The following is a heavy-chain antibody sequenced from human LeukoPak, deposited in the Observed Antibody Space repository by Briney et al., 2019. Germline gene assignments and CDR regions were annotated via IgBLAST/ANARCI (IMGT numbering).Heavy chain of an antibody. CDR2: ISYDGSNK. D-gene: IGHD5-24*01. CDR1: GFTFSSYG. J-gene: IGHJ4*02. CDR3: AKDPSMRWLQFSYFDY. Sequence: PGRSLRLSCVASGFTFSSYGIHWVRQAPGKGPEWVAVISYDGSNKYYSDSVKGRFTISRDNSKNTLYLQMNSLRAEDTAVYYCAKDPSMRWLQFSYFDYWGQGTLVTVSS. V-gene: IGHV3-30*18.